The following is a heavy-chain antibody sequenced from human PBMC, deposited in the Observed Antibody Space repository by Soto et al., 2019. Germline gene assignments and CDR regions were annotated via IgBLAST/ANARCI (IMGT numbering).Heavy chain of an antibody. CDR3: ARDPLRGIVGAAVGWFDP. Sequence: EVQLVESGGGLVKPGGSLRLSCAASGFTFSSYSMNWCRQAPGKGLEWVSSMSSSRSYIYYADSVKGRFTISRDNAKNSLYLQMNSLRAEDTAVYYCARDPLRGIVGAAVGWFDPWGQGTLVTVSS. CDR1: GFTFSSYS. CDR2: MSSSRSYI. J-gene: IGHJ5*02. V-gene: IGHV3-21*01. D-gene: IGHD1-26*01.